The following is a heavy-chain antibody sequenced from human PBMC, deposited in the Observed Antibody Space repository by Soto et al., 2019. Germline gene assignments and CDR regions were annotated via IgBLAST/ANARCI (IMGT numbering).Heavy chain of an antibody. CDR3: AHRPSYCSGGSCYSGFDY. J-gene: IGHJ4*02. CDR2: IYWDDDK. Sequence: QITLKESGPTLVKPTQTLTLTCTFSGFSLSTSGVGVGWIRQPPGKALEWLALIYWDDDKRYSPSLKSRLTITNDTSKNQVVLTMTNMDPVDTASYYCAHRPSYCSGGSCYSGFDYWGQGTLVTVSS. D-gene: IGHD2-15*01. V-gene: IGHV2-5*02. CDR1: GFSLSTSGVG.